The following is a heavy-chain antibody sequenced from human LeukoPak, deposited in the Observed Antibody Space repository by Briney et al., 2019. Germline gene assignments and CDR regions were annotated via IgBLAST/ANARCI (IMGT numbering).Heavy chain of an antibody. CDR1: GGTFSSYA. V-gene: IGHV1-69*13. CDR3: ARDLRYSSSWYGDWFDP. Sequence: GASVKVSCKASGGTFSSYAISWVRQAPGQGLEWMGGIIPIFGTANYAQKFQGRVTITADESTGTAYMELSSLRSEDTAVYFCARDLRYSSSWYGDWFDPWGQGTLVTVSS. D-gene: IGHD6-13*01. J-gene: IGHJ5*02. CDR2: IIPIFGTA.